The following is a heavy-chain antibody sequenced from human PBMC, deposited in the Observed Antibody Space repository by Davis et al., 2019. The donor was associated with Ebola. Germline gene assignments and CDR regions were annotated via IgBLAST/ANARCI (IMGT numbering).Heavy chain of an antibody. CDR1: GYTFTNFA. D-gene: IGHD4-17*01. CDR2: INADHGST. Sequence: AASVKVSCKASGYTFTNFAFHWVRQAPGQGLEWMGWINADHGSTQYSQKFQARVTISRDTSASSTYMELSSLRYEDTAVYYCAREDKFGDNYYVGYWGQGTLVTVSS. J-gene: IGHJ4*02. V-gene: IGHV1-3*01. CDR3: AREDKFGDNYYVGY.